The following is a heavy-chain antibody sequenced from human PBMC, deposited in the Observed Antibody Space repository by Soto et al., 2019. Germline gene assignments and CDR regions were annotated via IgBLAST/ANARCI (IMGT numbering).Heavy chain of an antibody. CDR3: EKDGPPRVPRGY. CDR2: ISGSGGST. V-gene: IGHV3-23*01. Sequence: EVQLLESGGGLVQPGGSLRLSCAASGFTFSSYAMSWVRQAPGKGLEWVSAISGSGGSTYYADSVKGRFTISRDNSKNTLYQKRNSRRAEDTAVYSCEKDGPPRVPRGYGGRGTLVTVS. J-gene: IGHJ4*02. CDR1: GFTFSSYA. D-gene: IGHD3-10*01.